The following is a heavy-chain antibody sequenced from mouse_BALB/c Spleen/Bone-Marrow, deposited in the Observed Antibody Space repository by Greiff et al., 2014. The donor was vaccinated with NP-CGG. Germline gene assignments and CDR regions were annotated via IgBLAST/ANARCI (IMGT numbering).Heavy chain of an antibody. CDR1: GFSLTSYG. CDR3: ASSYYGTSQFAY. D-gene: IGHD1-1*01. CDR2: IWAGGNT. Sequence: VQRVESGPGLVAPSQSLSITCTVSGFSLTSYGVHWVRQPPGKGLEWLGVIWAGGNTIYNSALMSRLSINKDNSKSHVFLKMNSLQTDDTAMYSCASSYYGTSQFAYWGQGTLVTVSA. V-gene: IGHV2-9*02. J-gene: IGHJ3*01.